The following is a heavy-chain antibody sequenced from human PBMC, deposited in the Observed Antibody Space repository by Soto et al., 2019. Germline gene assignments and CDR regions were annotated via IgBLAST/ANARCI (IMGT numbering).Heavy chain of an antibody. D-gene: IGHD3-9*01. CDR1: GGSISSSSYY. J-gene: IGHJ4*02. Sequence: QLQLQESGPGLVKPSETLSLTCTVSGGSISSSSYYWGWIRQPPGKGLEWIGSIYYSGSTYYNPSLKSRVPIPVATSKTPFSLKLSSVTAAATAVYYCARQPRILTGYSAPFDYWGQGTLVTVSS. V-gene: IGHV4-39*01. CDR2: IYYSGST. CDR3: ARQPRILTGYSAPFDY.